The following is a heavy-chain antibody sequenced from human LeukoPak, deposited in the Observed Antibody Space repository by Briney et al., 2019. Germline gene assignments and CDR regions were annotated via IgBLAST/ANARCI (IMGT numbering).Heavy chain of an antibody. CDR3: ARGRIDCSGGSCSNWFDP. D-gene: IGHD2-15*01. J-gene: IGHJ5*02. CDR2: IYYSGST. CDR1: GGSISSGGYY. V-gene: IGHV4-31*03. Sequence: SETLSLTCTVSGGSISSGGYYWSWIRQHPGKGLEWIGYIYYSGSTYYNPSLKSRVTISVDTSKNQFSLKLSPVTAADTAVYYCARGRIDCSGGSCSNWFDPWGQGTLVTVSS.